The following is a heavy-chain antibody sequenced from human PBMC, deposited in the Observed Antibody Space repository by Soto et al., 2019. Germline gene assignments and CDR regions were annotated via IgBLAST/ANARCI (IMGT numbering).Heavy chain of an antibody. CDR3: ARHRNYYDSSGRRDAFDI. J-gene: IGHJ3*02. Sequence: SETLSLTCTVSGASITSGHYYRSWVRHHPGKGLEWIGNIFYTYSGSTYYNPSLKSRVTISVDTSKNQFSLKLSSVTAADTAVYYCARHRNYYDSSGRRDAFDIWGQGTMVTVSS. CDR2: IFYTYSGST. V-gene: IGHV4-39*01. D-gene: IGHD3-22*01. CDR1: GASITSGHYY.